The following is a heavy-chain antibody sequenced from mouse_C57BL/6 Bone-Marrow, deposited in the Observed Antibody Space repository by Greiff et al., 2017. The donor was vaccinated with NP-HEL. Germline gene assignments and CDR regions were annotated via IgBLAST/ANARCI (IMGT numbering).Heavy chain of an antibody. D-gene: IGHD2-2*01. CDR2: ISYDGSN. J-gene: IGHJ1*03. V-gene: IGHV3-6*01. Sequence: ESGPGLVKPSQSLSRTCSVTGYSITSGYYWNWIRQFPGNKLEWMGYISYDGSNNYNPSLKNRISITRDTSKNQFFLKLNSVTTEDTATYYCARRDYGYGGWYFDVWGTGTTVTVSS. CDR3: ARRDYGYGGWYFDV. CDR1: GYSITSGYY.